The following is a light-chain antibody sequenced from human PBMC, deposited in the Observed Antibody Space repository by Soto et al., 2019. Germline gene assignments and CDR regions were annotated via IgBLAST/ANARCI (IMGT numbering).Light chain of an antibody. Sequence: EIVLTQSPGTLSLSPGERATLSCRASQSVSSSYLAWYQQKPGQAPRLLIYGASSRATGIPDRFSGSGSGTDFTLTISRLEPEDFAVYYCQQRYNWPPLTFGGGTKVEI. CDR1: QSVSSSY. CDR3: QQRYNWPPLT. CDR2: GAS. V-gene: IGKV3D-20*02. J-gene: IGKJ4*01.